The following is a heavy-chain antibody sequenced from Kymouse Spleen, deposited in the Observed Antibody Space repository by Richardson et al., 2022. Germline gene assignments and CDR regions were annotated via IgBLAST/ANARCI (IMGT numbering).Heavy chain of an antibody. CDR3: AKDYSGSYYY. V-gene: IGHV3-30*18. J-gene: IGHJ4*02. D-gene: IGHD1-26*01. CDR2: ISYDGSNK. CDR1: GFTFSSYG. Sequence: QVQLVESGGGVVQPGRSLRLSCAASGFTFSSYGMHWVRQAPGKGLEWVAVISYDGSNKYYADSVKGRFTISRDNSKNTLYLQMNSLRAEDTAVYYCAKDYSGSYYYWGQGTLVTVSS.